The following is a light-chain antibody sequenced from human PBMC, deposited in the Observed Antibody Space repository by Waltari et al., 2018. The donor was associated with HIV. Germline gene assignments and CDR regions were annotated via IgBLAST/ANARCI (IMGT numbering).Light chain of an antibody. Sequence: VLTQSPDTLSLSPGERATLSCRASQNINSNYLAWYQQKPDQAPRLRIYGASTRATGIPDRFGGSGSGTDFTLTVSRVEPEDFAVYYCQQFGDSPWTFGQGTKVEIK. CDR3: QQFGDSPWT. CDR2: GAS. CDR1: QNINSNY. J-gene: IGKJ1*01. V-gene: IGKV3-20*01.